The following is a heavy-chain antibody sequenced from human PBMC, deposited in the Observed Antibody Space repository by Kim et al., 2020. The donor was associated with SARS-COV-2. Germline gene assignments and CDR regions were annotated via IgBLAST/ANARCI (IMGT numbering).Heavy chain of an antibody. D-gene: IGHD6-13*01. CDR2: IIPIFGTA. J-gene: IGHJ6*01. CDR1: GGSFSSYA. Sequence: SVKVSCKASGGSFSSYAISWVRQAPGQGLEGMGGIIPIFGTANYAQKFQGRVTITADKSTSTAYMELSSLGSGDTAEYYCARAGRPIAAAGYGGDDYYG. V-gene: IGHV1-69*06. CDR3: ARAGRPIAAAGYGGDDYYG.